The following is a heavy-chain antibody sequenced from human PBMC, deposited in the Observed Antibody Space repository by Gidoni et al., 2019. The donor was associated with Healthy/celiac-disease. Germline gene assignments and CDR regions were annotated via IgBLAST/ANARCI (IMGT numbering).Heavy chain of an antibody. Sequence: QVQLVQSGAEVKTPGASVKVSCKASGSTFTGYYMHWVRQDPGQGLEWMGWINPNSGGTNYAQKFQGRVTMTRDTSISTAYMELSRLRSDDTAVYYCARSFTMFGVVMGDWGQGTLVTVSA. CDR3: ARSFTMFGVVMGD. J-gene: IGHJ4*02. CDR2: INPNSGGT. D-gene: IGHD3-3*01. CDR1: GSTFTGYY. V-gene: IGHV1-2*02.